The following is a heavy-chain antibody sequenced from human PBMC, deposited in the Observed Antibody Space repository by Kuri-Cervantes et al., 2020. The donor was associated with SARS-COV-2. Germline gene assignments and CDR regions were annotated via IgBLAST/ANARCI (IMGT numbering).Heavy chain of an antibody. J-gene: IGHJ6*02. V-gene: IGHV3-30-3*01. D-gene: IGHD6-13*01. CDR1: AFTAISYA. CDR3: ARDDTYSSSWFRFLGRGMDV. CDR2: ISYDGSNK. Sequence: TPSCAASAFTAISYAVHWVSQATGEGLEWVAVISYDGSNKYYADSVKGRFTISRDNSKNTLYLQMNSLRAEDTAVYYCARDDTYSSSWFRFLGRGMDVWGQGTTVTVSS.